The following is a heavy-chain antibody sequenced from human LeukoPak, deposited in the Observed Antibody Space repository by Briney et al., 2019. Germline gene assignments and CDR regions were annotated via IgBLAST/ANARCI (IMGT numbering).Heavy chain of an antibody. CDR1: GFTFSIYA. V-gene: IGHV3-23*01. Sequence: GGSLRLSCAASGFTFSIYAMSWVGQAPGKGLEWVSAVSGSGGSTYYADSVKGRFTISRDNSTNTLYLQMNNLRAEDTAVYYCAKSSSYYYYGMDVWGQGTTVTVSS. CDR2: VSGSGGST. CDR3: AKSSSYYYYGMDV. J-gene: IGHJ6*02.